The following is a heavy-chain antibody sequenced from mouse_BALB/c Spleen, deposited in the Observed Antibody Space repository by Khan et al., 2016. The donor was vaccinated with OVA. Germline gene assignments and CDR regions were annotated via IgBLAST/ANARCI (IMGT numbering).Heavy chain of an antibody. Sequence: VQLQQSGPELVKPGASVKISCKASGYIFTDYNMDWVKQSLGKSLEWIGYIYPNNGGAGYNQKFKTKATLTVDISSSTAYMELRSLTSEDSADYYCARAGYGSFAYWGQGTLVTVSA. CDR1: GYIFTDYN. CDR2: IYPNNGGA. J-gene: IGHJ3*01. D-gene: IGHD1-2*01. V-gene: IGHV1S29*02. CDR3: ARAGYGSFAY.